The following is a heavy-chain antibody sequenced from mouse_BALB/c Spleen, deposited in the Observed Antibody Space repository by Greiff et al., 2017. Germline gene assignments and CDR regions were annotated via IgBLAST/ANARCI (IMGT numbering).Heavy chain of an antibody. CDR1: GYTFTSYW. V-gene: IGHV1-7*01. D-gene: IGHD2-3*01. J-gene: IGHJ2*01. CDR2: INPSTGYT. CDR3: ARREIYDGYEGPFDY. Sequence: QVQLQQSGAELAKPGASVKMSCKASGYTFTSYWMHWVKQRPGQGLEWIGYINPSTGYTEYNQKFKDKATLTADKSSSTAYMQLSSLTSEDSAVYYCARREIYDGYEGPFDYGGQGTTLTVSS.